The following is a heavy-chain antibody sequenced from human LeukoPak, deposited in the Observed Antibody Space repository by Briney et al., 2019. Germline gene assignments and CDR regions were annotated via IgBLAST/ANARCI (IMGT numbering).Heavy chain of an antibody. D-gene: IGHD1-26*01. J-gene: IGHJ5*02. V-gene: IGHV4-39*01. CDR2: IYYSGST. Sequence: SETLSLTCTVSGGSISSSSYYWGWIRQPPGKGLEWIGSIYYSGSTYYNPSLKSRVTISVDTSKNQFSLKLSSVTAADTAVYYCASRGWELLGGPPSFDPWGQGTLVTVSS. CDR1: GGSISSSSYY. CDR3: ASRGWELLGGPPSFDP.